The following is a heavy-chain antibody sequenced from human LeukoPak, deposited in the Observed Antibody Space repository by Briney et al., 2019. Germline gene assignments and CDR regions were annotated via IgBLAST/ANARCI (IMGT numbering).Heavy chain of an antibody. V-gene: IGHV3-48*03. D-gene: IGHD3-10*02. Sequence: GGSLRLSCAASGFTFSSYEMNWVRQAPGKGLEWVSYISNSGSTIYYADFVKGRFTISRDNAKNSLYLQMNSLRAEDTAVYYCAELGITMIGGVWGKGTTVTISS. J-gene: IGHJ6*04. CDR1: GFTFSSYE. CDR3: AELGITMIGGV. CDR2: ISNSGSTI.